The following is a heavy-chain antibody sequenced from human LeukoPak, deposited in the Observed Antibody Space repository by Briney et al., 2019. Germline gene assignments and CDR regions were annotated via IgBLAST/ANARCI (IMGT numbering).Heavy chain of an antibody. J-gene: IGHJ5*02. CDR2: IYYSGST. CDR3: ARSTIFGVGNWFDP. D-gene: IGHD3-3*01. V-gene: IGHV4-59*06. CDR1: GGSISRYY. Sequence: SETLSLTCSVSGGSISRYYWSWIRQPPGKGLEWIGYIYYSGSTYYNPSLKSRVTISVDTSKNQFSLKLSSVTAADTAVYYCARSTIFGVGNWFDPWGQGTLVTVSS.